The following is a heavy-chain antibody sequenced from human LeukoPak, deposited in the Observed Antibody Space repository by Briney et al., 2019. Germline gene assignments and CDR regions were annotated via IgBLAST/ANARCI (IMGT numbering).Heavy chain of an antibody. Sequence: GGSLRLSCAASGFTFDDYAMHWVRQTPGKGLEWVSLISWDGGSTFYADSVKDRFTISRDNSKNSLYLQMNSLRTEDTALYYCAKGTKYFHFYMDVWGKGTTVTVSS. V-gene: IGHV3-43*01. CDR3: AKGTKYFHFYMDV. CDR2: ISWDGGST. CDR1: GFTFDDYA. J-gene: IGHJ6*03.